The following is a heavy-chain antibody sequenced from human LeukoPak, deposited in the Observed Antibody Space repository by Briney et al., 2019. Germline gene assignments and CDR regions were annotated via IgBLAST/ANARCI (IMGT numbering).Heavy chain of an antibody. V-gene: IGHV4-34*01. CDR2: INHSGST. D-gene: IGHD2-15*01. CDR3: ARRKTRPDIVVVVAATRAGYYFDY. Sequence: SETLSLTCTVSGGSINTYYWSWLRQPPGKGLEWIGEINHSGSTNYNPSLKSRVTISVDTSKNQFSLKLSSVTAADTAVYYCARRKTRPDIVVVVAATRAGYYFDYWGQGTLVTVSS. J-gene: IGHJ4*02. CDR1: GGSINTYY.